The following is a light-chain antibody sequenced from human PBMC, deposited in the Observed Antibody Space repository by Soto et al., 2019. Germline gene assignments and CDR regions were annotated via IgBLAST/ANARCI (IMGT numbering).Light chain of an antibody. CDR2: GNT. Sequence: QSVLTQPPSVSGAPGQRVTISCTGSSSYIGAGYDVHWYQQLPGAAPKLLFYGNTNRPSGVPDRFSGSKSGTSASLAITGLQAEDEVDYYCQSYDSSLSGYVFGTGTKLTVL. V-gene: IGLV1-40*01. J-gene: IGLJ1*01. CDR1: SSYIGAGYD. CDR3: QSYDSSLSGYV.